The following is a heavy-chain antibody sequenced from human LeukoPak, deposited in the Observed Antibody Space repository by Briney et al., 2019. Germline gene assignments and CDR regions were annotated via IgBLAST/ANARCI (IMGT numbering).Heavy chain of an antibody. J-gene: IGHJ4*02. D-gene: IGHD6-19*01. CDR3: ARQRPYSSGWQPSNFDY. CDR1: GGSISGYY. V-gene: IGHV4-59*08. Sequence: PSDSLSLTCTVSGGSISGYYWSWVRQPPGKGLEWIGYIYDSGSTNHNPSLKSRVTISVDTSKNQFSLKLSSVTAADTAIYYCARQRPYSSGWQPSNFDYWGQGTLVTVSS. CDR2: IYDSGST.